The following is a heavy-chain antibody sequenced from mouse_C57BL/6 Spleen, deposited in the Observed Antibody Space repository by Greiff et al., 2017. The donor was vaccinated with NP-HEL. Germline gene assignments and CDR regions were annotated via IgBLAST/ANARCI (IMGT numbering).Heavy chain of an antibody. CDR3: ARYLYYYGSSPFAY. V-gene: IGHV7-3*01. CDR1: GFTFTDYY. D-gene: IGHD1-1*01. CDR2: IRNKANGYTT. Sequence: EVKLVESGGGLVQPGGSLSLSCAASGFTFTDYYMSWVRQPPGKALEWLGFIRNKANGYTTEYSASVKGRFTISRDNSQSILYLQMNDLGAEDSATYYCARYLYYYGSSPFAYWGQGTLVTVSA. J-gene: IGHJ3*01.